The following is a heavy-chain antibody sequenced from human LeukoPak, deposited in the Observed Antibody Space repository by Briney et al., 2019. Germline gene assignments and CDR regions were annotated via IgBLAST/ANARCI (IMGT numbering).Heavy chain of an antibody. J-gene: IGHJ4*02. D-gene: IGHD2-15*01. Sequence: GESLKISCKGSGYSFTSYWIGWVRQMPGKGLEWMGIIYPGDSDTRYSPSFQGQVTISADKSISTAYLQWSSLKASDTAMYYCARVYCSGGSCYPYFDYWGQGTLVTVSS. CDR1: GYSFTSYW. CDR2: IYPGDSDT. V-gene: IGHV5-51*01. CDR3: ARVYCSGGSCYPYFDY.